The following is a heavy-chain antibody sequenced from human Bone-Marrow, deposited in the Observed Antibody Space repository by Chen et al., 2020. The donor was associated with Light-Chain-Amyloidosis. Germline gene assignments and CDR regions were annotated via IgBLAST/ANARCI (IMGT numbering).Heavy chain of an antibody. D-gene: IGHD2-15*01. V-gene: IGHV1-24*01. CDR2: FDPEDGET. J-gene: IGHJ4*02. CDR3: ATVCGGGGSCYSLFDY. Sequence: QVQLVQSGAEVKKPGASVKVSCKVSGYTLTELSMHWVRQAPGKGLEWMGGFDPEDGETIYAQKFQGRVTMTEDTSTDTAYMELSSLRSEDTAVYYWATVCGGGGSCYSLFDYWGQGTLVTVSS. CDR1: GYTLTELS.